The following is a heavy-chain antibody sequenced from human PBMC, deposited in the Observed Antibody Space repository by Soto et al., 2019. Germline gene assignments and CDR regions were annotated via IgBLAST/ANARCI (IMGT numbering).Heavy chain of an antibody. CDR1: GGSFSGYY. CDR2: IYHSGST. Sequence: QVQLQQWGAGLLKPSETLSLTCAVYGGSFSGYYWSWIRQPPGKGLEWIGEIYHSGSTNYNPSLKSRVTISVDTSKNQFSLKLSSVTAADTVVYYCARGSPYSGYAWWGQGTLVTVSS. CDR3: ARGSPYSGYAW. D-gene: IGHD5-12*01. V-gene: IGHV4-34*01. J-gene: IGHJ4*02.